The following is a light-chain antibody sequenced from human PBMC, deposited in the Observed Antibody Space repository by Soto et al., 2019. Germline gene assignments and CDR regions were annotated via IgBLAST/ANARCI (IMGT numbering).Light chain of an antibody. V-gene: IGKV1D-13*01. CDR2: DAS. CDR3: QQFSNSLFT. Sequence: GDRVTITCRASQGISSALAWYQQKPGKPPKLLIFDASSLESGVPSRFSGSGSGTDFTLTISSLQPDDFATYYCQQFSNSLFTLGSGTIVDLK. J-gene: IGKJ3*01. CDR1: QGISSA.